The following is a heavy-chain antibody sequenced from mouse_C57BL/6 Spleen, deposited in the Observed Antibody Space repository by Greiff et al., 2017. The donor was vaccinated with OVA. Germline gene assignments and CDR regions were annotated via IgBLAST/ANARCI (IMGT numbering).Heavy chain of an antibody. CDR2: IDPANGNT. V-gene: IGHV14-3*01. Sequence: VQLKESVAELVRPGASVKLSCTASGFNIKNTYMHWVKQRPEQGLEWIGRIDPANGNTKYAPKFQGKATITADTSSNTAYLQLSSLTSEDTAIDYCAVIYYGNYEGEWDYWGQGTTLTVSS. CDR3: AVIYYGNYEGEWDY. D-gene: IGHD2-1*01. J-gene: IGHJ2*01. CDR1: GFNIKNTY.